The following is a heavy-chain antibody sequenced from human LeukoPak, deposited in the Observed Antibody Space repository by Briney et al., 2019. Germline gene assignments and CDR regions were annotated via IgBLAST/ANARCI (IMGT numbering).Heavy chain of an antibody. J-gene: IGHJ4*02. V-gene: IGHV1-18*04. D-gene: IGHD3-9*01. CDR3: ARVGGDDILTGYWAYFDY. CDR2: ISAYNGNT. CDR1: GYTFTSYG. Sequence: ASVKVSCKASGYTFTSYGISWVRQAPGQGLEWMGWISAYNGNTNYAQKLQGRVTMTTDTSTSTAYMELRSLRSDDTAVYYCARVGGDDILTGYWAYFDYWGQGTLVTVSS.